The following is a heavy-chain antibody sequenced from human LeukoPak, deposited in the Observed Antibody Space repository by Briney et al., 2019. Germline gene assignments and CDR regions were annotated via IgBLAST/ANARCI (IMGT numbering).Heavy chain of an antibody. D-gene: IGHD1-26*01. CDR1: GFTLSSYA. Sequence: QSGGSLRLSCAASGFTLSSYAMSWVRQAPGKGLEWVSLISGNAGNTYYADSVKGRFTISRDNSKNTLYLQMNSLRAEDTAVYYCAKASSGSRPDAFDIWGQGTMVTVSS. J-gene: IGHJ3*02. CDR3: AKASSGSRPDAFDI. CDR2: ISGNAGNT. V-gene: IGHV3-23*01.